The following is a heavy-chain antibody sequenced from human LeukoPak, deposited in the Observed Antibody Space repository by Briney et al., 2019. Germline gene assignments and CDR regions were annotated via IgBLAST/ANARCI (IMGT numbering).Heavy chain of an antibody. CDR1: GYTFNNHY. J-gene: IGHJ4*02. Sequence: ASVKVSCKASGYTFNNHYMYWVRQAPGQGLEWMGVINPSGGSTSYAQKFQGRVTMTRDTSTRTVFMEVNSLRSEDTAVYYCARQGTYSSAIGMGYWGQGTLVTVSS. CDR3: ARQGTYSSAIGMGY. V-gene: IGHV1-46*02. CDR2: INPSGGST. D-gene: IGHD6-19*01.